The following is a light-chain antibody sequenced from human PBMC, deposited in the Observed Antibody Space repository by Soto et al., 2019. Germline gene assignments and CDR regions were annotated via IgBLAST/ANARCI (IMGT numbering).Light chain of an antibody. CDR2: DVS. V-gene: IGLV2-11*01. CDR3: CSYAGTYTEV. CDR1: SSDVGGYNY. Sequence: ALTQPRSVSGSPGQSVTISCTGTSSDVGGYNYVSWYQQYAGKTPKLLIYDVSKRPSGVPDRFSGSKSGNTASLSISGLQAEDEADYYCCSYAGTYTEVFGGGTKLTVL. J-gene: IGLJ2*01.